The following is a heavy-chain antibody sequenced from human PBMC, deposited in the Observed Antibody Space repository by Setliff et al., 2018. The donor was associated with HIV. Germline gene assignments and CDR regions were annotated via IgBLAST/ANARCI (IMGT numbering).Heavy chain of an antibody. CDR3: ARRYYDILTGMDCFNY. D-gene: IGHD3-9*01. CDR1: GYSISSDYC. CDR2: MCHGGNNN. J-gene: IGHJ4*02. V-gene: IGHV4-38-2*01. Sequence: SETLSLTCGVSGYSISSDYCWGWIRQPPGKGLEWIGNMCHGGNNNYYNPSLKSRVTVSVDTSKNQFSLKLSSVTAADTAVYYCARRYYDILTGMDCFNYWGQGTLVTVSS.